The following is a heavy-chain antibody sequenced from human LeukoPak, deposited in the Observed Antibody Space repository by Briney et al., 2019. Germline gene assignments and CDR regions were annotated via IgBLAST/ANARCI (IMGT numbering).Heavy chain of an antibody. V-gene: IGHV1-69*13. CDR1: VGTFSSYA. J-gene: IGHJ5*02. CDR3: ARLPYWSYYDSSGYYPP. CDR2: IIPIFGTA. D-gene: IGHD3-22*01. Sequence: SVKVSCKASVGTFSSYAISWVLQAPGQGLEWMGRIIPIFGTANYAQKFQGRVTITADESTSTAYMELSSLRSEDTAVYYCARLPYWSYYDSSGYYPPWGQGTLVTVSS.